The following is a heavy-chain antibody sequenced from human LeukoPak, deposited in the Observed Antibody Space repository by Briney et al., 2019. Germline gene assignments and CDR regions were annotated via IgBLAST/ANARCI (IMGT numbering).Heavy chain of an antibody. CDR1: GGSIASGGYS. CDR3: ARTMIRGAMNWFDP. D-gene: IGHD3-10*01. J-gene: IGHJ5*02. CDR2: ISHSGST. Sequence: PSQTLSLTCAVSGGSIASGGYSWSWIRQPPGKGLEWIGYISHSGSTYYNPSLKSRVTISGDRSKNQFYLNLTSVTAADTAVYYCARTMIRGAMNWFDPWGQGTLGTVSS. V-gene: IGHV4-30-2*01.